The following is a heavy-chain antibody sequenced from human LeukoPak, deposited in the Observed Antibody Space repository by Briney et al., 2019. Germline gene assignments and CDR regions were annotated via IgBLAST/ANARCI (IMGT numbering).Heavy chain of an antibody. D-gene: IGHD2-2*01. Sequence: GGSLRLSCALSGFTFSKFWMNWVRLASGKGLVWVSRISADGRTTDYADSVRGRFSISRDNAKNTVYLQMNSLRAEDTAVYYCAREVEVVPTAMGAYYYYFMDVWGQGTTVTVSS. CDR1: GFTFSKFW. J-gene: IGHJ6*03. CDR3: AREVEVVPTAMGAYYYYFMDV. V-gene: IGHV3-74*01. CDR2: ISADGRTT.